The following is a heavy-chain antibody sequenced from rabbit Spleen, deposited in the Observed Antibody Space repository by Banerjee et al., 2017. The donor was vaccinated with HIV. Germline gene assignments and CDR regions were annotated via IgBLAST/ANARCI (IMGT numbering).Heavy chain of an antibody. J-gene: IGHJ6*01. Sequence: QSLEESGGDLVKPGASLTLTCTASGVSFSSSSYMCWVRQAPGKGLEWIACIDAGSSGFTYFASWAKGRFTISKTSSTMVTLQMTSLTAADTATYFCARDSGSSFSSYGMDLWGPGTPRHRL. CDR3: ARDSGSSFSSYGMDL. CDR2: IDAGSSGFT. CDR1: GVSFSSSSY. V-gene: IGHV1S40*01. D-gene: IGHD8-1*01.